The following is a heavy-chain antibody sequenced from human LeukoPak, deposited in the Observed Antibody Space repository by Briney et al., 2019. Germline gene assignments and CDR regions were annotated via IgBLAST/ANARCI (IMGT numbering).Heavy chain of an antibody. CDR3: ARRGYSYGSHWFDP. CDR1: GYSFTSYW. Sequence: GASLQVSCKGSGYSFTSYWIGWVRQLPGKGLEWMGIIYPGDSDTRYSPSFQGQVTISADKSISTAYLQWSSLKASDTAMYYCARRGYSYGSHWFDPWGQGTLVTVSS. V-gene: IGHV5-51*01. D-gene: IGHD5-18*01. CDR2: IYPGDSDT. J-gene: IGHJ5*02.